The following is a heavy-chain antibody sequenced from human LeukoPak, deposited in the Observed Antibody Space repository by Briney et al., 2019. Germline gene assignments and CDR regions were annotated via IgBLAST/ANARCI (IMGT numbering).Heavy chain of an antibody. CDR3: AKLDYGDYRGYFDY. Sequence: GGSLRLSCAASGFTFSSYAMNWVRQAPGKGLEWVSGISGGGGTTYYADSVKGRVTISRDNSKNTVYLQMNGLRAEDTALYYCAKLDYGDYRGYFDYWGQGTLVTVSS. CDR2: ISGGGGTT. J-gene: IGHJ4*02. V-gene: IGHV3-23*01. CDR1: GFTFSSYA. D-gene: IGHD4-17*01.